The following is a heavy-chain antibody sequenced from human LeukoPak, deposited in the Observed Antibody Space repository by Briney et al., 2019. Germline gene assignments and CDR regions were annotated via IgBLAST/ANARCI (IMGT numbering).Heavy chain of an antibody. CDR3: AKERGNDSGSYYDY. J-gene: IGHJ4*02. CDR2: ISYDGNYK. Sequence: GGSLRLSCAASGFTLSSYGIHWVRQAPGKGLEWVAVISYDGNYKYFADSVKGRFTISRDNSKNTLYLQMNSLRDEDTAVYYCAKERGNDSGSYYDYWGQGTLVTVSS. V-gene: IGHV3-30*18. CDR1: GFTLSSYG. D-gene: IGHD3-10*01.